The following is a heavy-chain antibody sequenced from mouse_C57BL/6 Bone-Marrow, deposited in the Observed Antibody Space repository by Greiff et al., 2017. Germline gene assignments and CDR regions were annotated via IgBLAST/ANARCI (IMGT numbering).Heavy chain of an antibody. CDR2: ISNGGGST. J-gene: IGHJ1*03. CDR3: ARQGYGHWYFDV. CDR1: GFTFSDYY. D-gene: IGHD2-10*02. Sequence: EVKVVESGGGLVQPGGSLKLSCAASGFTFSDYYMYWVRQTPEKRLEWVAYISNGGGSTYYPDTVKGRFTISRDNAKNTLYLQMSRLKSEDTAMYYCARQGYGHWYFDVWGTGTTVTVSS. V-gene: IGHV5-12*01.